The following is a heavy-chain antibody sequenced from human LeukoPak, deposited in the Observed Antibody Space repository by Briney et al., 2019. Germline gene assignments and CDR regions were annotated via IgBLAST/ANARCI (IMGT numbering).Heavy chain of an antibody. J-gene: IGHJ4*02. V-gene: IGHV4-39*01. CDR2: IYYSGST. CDR1: GGSISSSSYY. CDR3: ARLLLDPYYYDRGGDDY. D-gene: IGHD3-22*01. Sequence: PSETLSLTCTVSGGSISSSSYYWGWIRQPPGKGLEWIGSIYYSGSTYYNPSLKSRVTISVDTSKNQFSLKLSSVTAADTAVYYCARLLLDPYYYDRGGDDYWGQGTLVTVSS.